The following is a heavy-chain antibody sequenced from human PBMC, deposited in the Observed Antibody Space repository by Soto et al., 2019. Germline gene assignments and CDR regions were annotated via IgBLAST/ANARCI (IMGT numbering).Heavy chain of an antibody. Sequence: EVQLLESGGGLVQPGGSLRLSCTASGFTFSNYAMSWVRQAPGKGLEWVSTISGSGDSTNYADSVKGQFAISRDNSNNMLYVQMDSLRVEDTAVYYCAKENRRGYCSGGICYGYFDSWGQGTLVTVSS. J-gene: IGHJ4*02. CDR2: ISGSGDST. V-gene: IGHV3-23*01. CDR1: GFTFSNYA. D-gene: IGHD2-15*01. CDR3: AKENRRGYCSGGICYGYFDS.